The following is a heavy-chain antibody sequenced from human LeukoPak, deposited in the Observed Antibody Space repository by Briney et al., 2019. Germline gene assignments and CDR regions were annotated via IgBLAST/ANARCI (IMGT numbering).Heavy chain of an antibody. V-gene: IGHV3-23*01. CDR3: AKDTKILTPYYFDY. Sequence: GGSLRLSCVASGFSFTTHAMGWVRQAPGKGLEWVSAISGSGGSTYYADSVKGRFTISRDNSKNTLYLQMNSLRAEDTAVYYCAKDTKILTPYYFDYWGQGTLVTVSS. CDR1: GFSFTTHA. CDR2: ISGSGGST. D-gene: IGHD3-9*01. J-gene: IGHJ4*02.